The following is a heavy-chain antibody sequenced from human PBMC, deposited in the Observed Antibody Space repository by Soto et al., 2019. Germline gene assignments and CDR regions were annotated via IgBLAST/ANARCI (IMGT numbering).Heavy chain of an antibody. CDR1: GGTFSTYT. D-gene: IGHD3-3*01. CDR3: AFDVNTGVVYFDN. CDR2: IIPMFGLP. Sequence: QVQLVQSGAEVKKPGSSVKVSCKVSGGTFSTYTISWVRQAPGQGLEWMGRIIPMFGLPNHAQKFQGRVTIAADKSTYTSYLEMTGLRFEDTAVYYCAFDVNTGVVYFDNWGQGTLVTVSS. J-gene: IGHJ4*02. V-gene: IGHV1-69*02.